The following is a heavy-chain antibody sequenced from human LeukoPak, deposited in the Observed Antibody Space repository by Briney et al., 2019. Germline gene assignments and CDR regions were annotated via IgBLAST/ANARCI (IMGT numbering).Heavy chain of an antibody. Sequence: GASVKVSCKVSGYTLTELSMHWVRQAPGKGLEWMGGFDPEDGETIYAQKFQGRVTMTEDTSTDTAYMELSNLRSEDTAVYYCATSTITGTTRPYYYYSYFMDVWGKGTTVTISS. CDR1: GYTLTELS. CDR3: ATSTITGTTRPYYYYSYFMDV. V-gene: IGHV1-24*01. D-gene: IGHD1-20*01. J-gene: IGHJ6*03. CDR2: FDPEDGET.